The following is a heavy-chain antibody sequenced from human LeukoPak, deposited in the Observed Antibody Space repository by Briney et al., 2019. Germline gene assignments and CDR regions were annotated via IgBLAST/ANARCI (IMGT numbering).Heavy chain of an antibody. Sequence: GSLRLSCAASGFTVSSNYMSWVRQAPGKGLEWVSVINSGGTTYYADPVKGRFIISRDISKNTLNLQMNSLRAEDTAVYYCARLAVAYFDYWGQGTLVTVSS. CDR3: ARLAVAYFDY. D-gene: IGHD6-19*01. CDR1: GFTVSSNY. J-gene: IGHJ4*02. CDR2: INSGGTT. V-gene: IGHV3-66*04.